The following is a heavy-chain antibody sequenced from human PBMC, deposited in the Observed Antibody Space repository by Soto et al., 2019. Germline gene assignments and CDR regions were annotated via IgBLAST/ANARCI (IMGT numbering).Heavy chain of an antibody. D-gene: IGHD6-13*01. CDR3: ARDLKCSSSWYMDWFDP. J-gene: IGHJ5*02. CDR1: GFTFSSYW. CDR2: INSDGSST. Sequence: PGGSLRLSCAASGFTFSSYWMHWVRQAPGKGLVWVSRINSDGSSTSYADSVKGRFTISRDNAKNTLYLQMNSLRAEDTAVYYCARDLKCSSSWYMDWFDPWGQGTLVTVSS. V-gene: IGHV3-74*01.